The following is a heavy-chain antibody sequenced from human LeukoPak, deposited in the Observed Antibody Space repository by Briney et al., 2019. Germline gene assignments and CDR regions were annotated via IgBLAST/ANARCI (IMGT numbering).Heavy chain of an antibody. CDR2: ISAYNGNT. CDR3: ARDPPYYGSMDV. V-gene: IGHV1-18*01. Sequence: GLSVNVSCPASGYTFTTYGITWARQAPAQGLDWIGWISAYNGNTTYAQQLQGRVTMTTDTSASTAYMELRSLRSDATAVYYCARDPPYYGSMDVWGQGTTVTVSS. J-gene: IGHJ6*02. D-gene: IGHD3-10*01. CDR1: GYTFTTYG.